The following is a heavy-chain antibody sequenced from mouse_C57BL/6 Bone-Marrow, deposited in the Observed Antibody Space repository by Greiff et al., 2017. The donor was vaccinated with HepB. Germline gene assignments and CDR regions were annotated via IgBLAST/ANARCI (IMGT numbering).Heavy chain of an antibody. CDR2: IDPEDGDT. Sequence: VQLQQSGAELVRPRASVKLSCTASGFNIKDYYMHWVKQRPEQGLEWIGRIDPEDGDTEYAPKFQGKATMTADTSSNTAYLQLSSLTSEDTAVYYCTGGSSYPRYFDVWGTGTTVTVSS. V-gene: IGHV14-1*01. D-gene: IGHD1-1*01. J-gene: IGHJ1*03. CDR3: TGGSSYPRYFDV. CDR1: GFNIKDYY.